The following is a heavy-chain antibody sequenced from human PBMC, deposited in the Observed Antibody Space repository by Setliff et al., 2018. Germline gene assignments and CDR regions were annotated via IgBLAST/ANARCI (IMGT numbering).Heavy chain of an antibody. V-gene: IGHV1-69*10. CDR3: ARVKGGRGFGGLLSNWFDP. D-gene: IGHD3-10*01. Sequence: SVKVSCKASGGTFSSYAISWVRQAPGQGLEWMGGIIPILGIANYAQKLQGRVTMTTDTSTSTAYMELRSLRSDDTAVYYCARVKGGRGFGGLLSNWFDPWGQGTLVTVSS. CDR1: GGTFSSYA. CDR2: IIPILGIA. J-gene: IGHJ5*02.